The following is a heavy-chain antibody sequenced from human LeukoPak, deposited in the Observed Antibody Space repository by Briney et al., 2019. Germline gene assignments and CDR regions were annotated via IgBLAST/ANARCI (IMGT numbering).Heavy chain of an antibody. CDR3: VRGRNDFDY. V-gene: IGHV4-59*13. D-gene: IGHD1-1*01. CDR2: ISYSGST. CDR1: GGSIHSYY. Sequence: PSETLSLTCTVSGGSIHSYYWSWLRQPPGKGLEWIGYISYSGSTYYNPSLKSRVTISLGTSKNQFSLRLTSVTAADTAMYYCVRGRNDFDYWGQGTLVTVSS. J-gene: IGHJ4*02.